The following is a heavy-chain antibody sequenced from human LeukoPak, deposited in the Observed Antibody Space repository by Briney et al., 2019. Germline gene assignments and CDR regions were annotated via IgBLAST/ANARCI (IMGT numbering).Heavy chain of an antibody. Sequence: GRSLTLSCAASGFTFSSYGMHWVRQAPGKGLEGVAVMSFDGSSEYYADSVQGRFTVARDNSKNTMYLQMNSLRAEDTAVYYCAKDFRDGYNHPSYYFDSWGQGTLVTVSS. CDR1: GFTFSSYG. J-gene: IGHJ4*02. CDR2: MSFDGSSE. V-gene: IGHV3-30*18. D-gene: IGHD5-12*01. CDR3: AKDFRDGYNHPSYYFDS.